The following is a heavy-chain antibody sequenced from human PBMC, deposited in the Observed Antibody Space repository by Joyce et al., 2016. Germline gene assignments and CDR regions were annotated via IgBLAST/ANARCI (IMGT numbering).Heavy chain of an antibody. CDR2: IKTNGEGGTT. Sequence: DVQLVESGGGFVKRGEAVRLSCVASGFKLPNDWVAWVRQATGKGLGWLGHIKTNGEGGTTDYVAPIKGRFTISRDDSQKTVSLHMNSLGPEDTAVYFCSTGALWYGKMLYNFDYWGQGALVTVSS. D-gene: IGHD3-10*01. J-gene: IGHJ4*02. CDR3: STGALWYGKMLYNFDY. CDR1: GFKLPNDW. V-gene: IGHV3-15*01.